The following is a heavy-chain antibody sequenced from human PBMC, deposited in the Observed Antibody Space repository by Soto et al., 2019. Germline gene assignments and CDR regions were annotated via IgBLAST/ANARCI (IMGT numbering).Heavy chain of an antibody. CDR1: GYTFTSYG. J-gene: IGHJ4*02. V-gene: IGHV1-18*01. Sequence: QVQLVQSGAEVKKPGASVKVSCKASGYTFTSYGISWVRQATGQGLEWMGWISAYNGNTNYAQKLQGRLTMPTDASTRTAYIELRSLRSDDTAVYYCARDRGEYSSSSADYWGQGTLVTVSS. CDR2: ISAYNGNT. CDR3: ARDRGEYSSSSADY. D-gene: IGHD6-6*01.